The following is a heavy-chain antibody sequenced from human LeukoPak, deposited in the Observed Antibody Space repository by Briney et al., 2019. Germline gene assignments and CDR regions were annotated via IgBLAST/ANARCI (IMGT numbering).Heavy chain of an antibody. J-gene: IGHJ4*02. V-gene: IGHV2-70*11. CDR2: IDWDDDK. D-gene: IGHD5-12*01. CDR1: GFSLSTSGMC. Sequence: SGPTLVNPTQTLTLTCTFSGFSLSTSGMCVSWIRQPPGKALEWLARIDWDDDKYYSTSLKTRLTISKDTSKNQVVLTMTSMDPVDTATYYCARMATRQIGVDYWGQGTLVTVSS. CDR3: ARMATRQIGVDY.